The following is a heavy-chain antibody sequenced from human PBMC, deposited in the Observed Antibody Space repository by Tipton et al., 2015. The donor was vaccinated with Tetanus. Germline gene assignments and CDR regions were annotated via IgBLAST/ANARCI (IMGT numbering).Heavy chain of an antibody. CDR1: GGSINSSHHF. Sequence: TLSLTCTVSGGSINSSHHFWGWIRQPPGKGLEWIGAIYYRGSTFYNPSLKDRVSISVDRSKNQFSLRLCSVTAADTSLYYCARQTLSLERLFKPPDVLDLWGQGTMVTVSS. D-gene: IGHD1-1*01. V-gene: IGHV4-39*01. CDR2: IYYRGST. J-gene: IGHJ3*01. CDR3: ARQTLSLERLFKPPDVLDL.